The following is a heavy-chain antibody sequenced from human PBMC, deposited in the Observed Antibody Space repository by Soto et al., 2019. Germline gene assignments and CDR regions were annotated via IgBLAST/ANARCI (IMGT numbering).Heavy chain of an antibody. CDR3: AKDRNYPRDQFHY. CDR2: ISANGQGI. D-gene: IGHD1-7*01. CDR1: GFTFSTYA. V-gene: IGHV3-23*01. J-gene: IGHJ4*02. Sequence: GGSLRLSCAASGFTFSTYALSWVRQAPGKGLEWVSAISANGQGIYYADSVRGRFTISRDDSKNTIFLHMDSLRAEDTAVYYCAKDRNYPRDQFHYWGQGTLVTVSS.